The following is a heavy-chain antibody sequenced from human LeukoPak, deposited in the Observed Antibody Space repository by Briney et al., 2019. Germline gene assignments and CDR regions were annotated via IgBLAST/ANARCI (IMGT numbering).Heavy chain of an antibody. Sequence: SETLSLTCTVSGGSISSYYWSWIRQPAGKGLEWIGRIYTSGSTNYNASLKSRVSMSVDTSKSQFSLKLSSVTAADTAVYYCARARYYYGSGTPVGMDVWGQGTTVTVSS. CDR3: ARARYYYGSGTPVGMDV. J-gene: IGHJ6*02. D-gene: IGHD3-10*01. CDR2: IYTSGST. CDR1: GGSISSYY. V-gene: IGHV4-4*07.